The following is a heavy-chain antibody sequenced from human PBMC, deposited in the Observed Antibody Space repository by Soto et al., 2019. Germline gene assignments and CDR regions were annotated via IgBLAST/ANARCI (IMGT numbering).Heavy chain of an antibody. J-gene: IGHJ6*02. CDR1: GYTFTSYY. V-gene: IGHV1-46*01. CDR2: INPSGGST. CDR3: ARCKGLDYDSSGYPPGDV. Sequence: GPSVEVSCKASGYTFTSYYMHWVRQAPGQGLEWMGIINPSGGSTSYAQKFQGRVTMTRDTSTSTVYMELSSLRSEDTAVYYCARCKGLDYDSSGYPPGDVWGQGTTVTVSS. D-gene: IGHD3-22*01.